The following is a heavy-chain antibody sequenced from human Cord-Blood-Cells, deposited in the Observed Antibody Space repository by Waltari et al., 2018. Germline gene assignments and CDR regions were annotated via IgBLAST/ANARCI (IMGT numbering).Heavy chain of an antibody. Sequence: QLQLQESGPGLVKPSETLSLTCTVSGGSISSSSYYWGWIRHPPGKGREWIGGIYYSGRTYYNPSLESRVTISVYTSKTHFSLKLSAVTAADTAVYYCARLGDVSSWFQFDYWGQGTLVTVAS. CDR2: IYYSGRT. V-gene: IGHV4-39*01. CDR1: GGSISSSSYY. CDR3: ARLGDVSSWFQFDY. D-gene: IGHD6-13*01. J-gene: IGHJ4*02.